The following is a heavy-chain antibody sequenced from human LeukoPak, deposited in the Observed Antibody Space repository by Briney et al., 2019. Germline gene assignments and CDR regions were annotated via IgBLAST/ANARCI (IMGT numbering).Heavy chain of an antibody. J-gene: IGHJ4*02. D-gene: IGHD3-22*01. CDR2: IYYSGST. V-gene: IGHV4-39*01. CDR1: GGSISSSSYY. Sequence: SETLSLTCTVSGGSISSSSYYWGWIRQPPGKGLEWIGSIYYSGSTYYNPSLKSRVTISVDTSKNQFSLKLSSVTAADTAVYYCASGSYDSSYWGQGTLVTVSS. CDR3: ASGSYDSSY.